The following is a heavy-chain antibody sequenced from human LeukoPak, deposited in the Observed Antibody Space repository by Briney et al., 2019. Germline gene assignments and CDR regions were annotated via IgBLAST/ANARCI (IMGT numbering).Heavy chain of an antibody. D-gene: IGHD6-19*01. J-gene: IGHJ4*02. Sequence: GGSLRLSCAASGFTFSSYAMSWARQAPGKGLEWVSAISGSGGSTYYADSVKGRFTISRDNSKNTLYLQMNSLRAEDTAVYYCAKGPLTEVAGTTWDYWGQGTLVTVSS. CDR2: ISGSGGST. V-gene: IGHV3-23*01. CDR1: GFTFSSYA. CDR3: AKGPLTEVAGTTWDY.